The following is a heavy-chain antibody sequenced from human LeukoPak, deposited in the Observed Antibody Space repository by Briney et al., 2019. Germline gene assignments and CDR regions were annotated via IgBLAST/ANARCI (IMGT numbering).Heavy chain of an antibody. CDR1: GFTFSSYD. CDR3: ARAVGYGDHFDY. J-gene: IGHJ4*02. Sequence: PGGSLRLSCAASGFTFSSYDMHWVRQATGKGLEWVSAIGTAGDTYYPGSVKGRFTISRENAKNSLYLQMNSLRAGDTAVYYCARAVGYGDHFDYWGQGTLVTVSS. D-gene: IGHD4-17*01. CDR2: IGTAGDT. V-gene: IGHV3-13*01.